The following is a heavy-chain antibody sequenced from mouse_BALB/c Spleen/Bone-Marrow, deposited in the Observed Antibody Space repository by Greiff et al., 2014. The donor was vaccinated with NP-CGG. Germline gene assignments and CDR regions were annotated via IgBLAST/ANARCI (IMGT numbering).Heavy chain of an antibody. CDR1: GDSINSGY. CDR2: ISYSGST. V-gene: IGHV3-8*02. J-gene: IGHJ2*01. Sequence: EVKLVESGPSLVKPSQALSLTCSVTGDSINSGYWNWIRKFPGNKLEYMGYISYSGSTYYSPSLKSRISITRDTSKNQYYLQLNSVTTEDTATYYCATYDGYYFDYWGQGTTLTVSS. CDR3: ATYDGYYFDY. D-gene: IGHD2-3*01.